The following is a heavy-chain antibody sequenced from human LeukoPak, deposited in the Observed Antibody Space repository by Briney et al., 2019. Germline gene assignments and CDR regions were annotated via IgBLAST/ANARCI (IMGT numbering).Heavy chain of an antibody. CDR2: ISWNSGSI. J-gene: IGHJ3*02. CDR1: GFTFDDYA. V-gene: IGHV3-9*01. D-gene: IGHD6-19*01. CDR3: ARGGSSGWYYAFDI. Sequence: GGSLRLSCAASGFTFDDYAMHWVRQAPGKGLEWVSGISWNSGSIGYADSVKGRFTISRDNAKNSLYLQMNSLRAEDTAVYYCARGGSSGWYYAFDIWGQGTMVTVSS.